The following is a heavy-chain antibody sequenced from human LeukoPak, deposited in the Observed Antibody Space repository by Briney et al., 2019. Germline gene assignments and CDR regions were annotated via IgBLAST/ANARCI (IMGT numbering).Heavy chain of an antibody. J-gene: IGHJ5*02. CDR3: ARTSIYYDSSGYRS. Sequence: SETLSLTCAVYGGSFSGYYWSWIRQPPGKGLEWIGEINHSGSTNYNPSLKSRVTISVDTSKNQFSLKLSSVTAADAAVYYCARTSIYYDSSGYRSWGQGTLVTVSS. D-gene: IGHD3-22*01. CDR2: INHSGST. V-gene: IGHV4-34*01. CDR1: GGSFSGYY.